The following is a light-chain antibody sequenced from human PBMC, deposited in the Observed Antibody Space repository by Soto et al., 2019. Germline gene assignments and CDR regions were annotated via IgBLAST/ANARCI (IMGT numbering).Light chain of an antibody. CDR3: QQYNDWPPRT. CDR1: QNVGSH. V-gene: IGKV3-15*01. CDR2: GTS. Sequence: EIVMTQSPASLSVSPGERATLSCRASQNVGSHLAWYQQKPGQPPRLLIYGTSSRANGVPARFSGSGSGTEFTLTITSLQSEDFAVYYCQQYNDWPPRTFGGGTKVEIK. J-gene: IGKJ4*01.